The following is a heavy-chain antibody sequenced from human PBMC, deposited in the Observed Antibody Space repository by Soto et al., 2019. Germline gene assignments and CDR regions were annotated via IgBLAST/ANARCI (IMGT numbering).Heavy chain of an antibody. D-gene: IGHD1-20*01. V-gene: IGHV4-4*07. CDR2: IYTSGST. J-gene: IGHJ4*02. CDR3: ARDGLGSITNAFDY. CDR1: GGSISSYY. Sequence: SETLSLTCTVSGGSISSYYWSWIRQPAGKGLEWIGRIYTSGSTNYNPSLKSRVTMSVDTSKNQFSLKLSSVIAADTAVYYCARDGLGSITNAFDYWGQGTLVTVSS.